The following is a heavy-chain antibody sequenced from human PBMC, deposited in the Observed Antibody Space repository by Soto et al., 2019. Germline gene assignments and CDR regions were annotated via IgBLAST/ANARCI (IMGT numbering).Heavy chain of an antibody. J-gene: IGHJ6*02. Sequence: PSQTLSLTCVISGDSVSSNSAAWNWIRQSPSRGLEWLGRTYYRSKWYNDYAVSVKSRITINPDTSKNQFSLQLNSVTPEDTAVYYCARVNYYDSSGYYLPYGMDVWGQGTTVTLSS. CDR2: TYYRSKWYN. CDR1: GDSVSSNSAA. V-gene: IGHV6-1*01. D-gene: IGHD3-22*01. CDR3: ARVNYYDSSGYYLPYGMDV.